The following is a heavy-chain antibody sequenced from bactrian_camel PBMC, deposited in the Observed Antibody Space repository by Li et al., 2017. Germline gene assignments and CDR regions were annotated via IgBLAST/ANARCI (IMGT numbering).Heavy chain of an antibody. V-gene: IGHV3S53*01. Sequence: LVESGGGSVQAGGSLRLSCAASGYRYYRMGWFRQGPGKEREGVAAINVDGSTSYADSVKGRFTISKDNAANTLYLQMNSLKPEDPAMYYCVAASRAYYYTISSLLGNYNYRGQGTQVTVS. J-gene: IGHJ4*01. D-gene: IGHD2*01. CDR1: GYRYYR. CDR3: VAASRAYYYTISSLLGNYNY. CDR2: INVDGST.